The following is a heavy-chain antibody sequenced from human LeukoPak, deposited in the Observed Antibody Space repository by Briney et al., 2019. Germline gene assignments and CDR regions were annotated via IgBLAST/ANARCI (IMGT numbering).Heavy chain of an antibody. D-gene: IGHD1-26*01. V-gene: IGHV3-74*01. CDR2: ISSDGSDI. CDR1: GFTFSSSW. CDR3: ARDKGAATEERSDY. Sequence: PGGSLGLSCVVSGFTFSSSWMHWVRQAPGRGLVYVSRISSDGSDIFYADSVKGRFTISRDNSKNMLYLQMNSLRAEDTAVYYCARDKGAATEERSDYWGQGTLVTVSS. J-gene: IGHJ4*02.